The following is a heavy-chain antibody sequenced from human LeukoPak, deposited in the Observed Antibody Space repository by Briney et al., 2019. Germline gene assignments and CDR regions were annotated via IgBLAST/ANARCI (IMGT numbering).Heavy chain of an antibody. Sequence: SETLSLTCAVYGESFSSYYWTWVRQPQGKGLEWIGDINHSGRTTYNPPLKSRVIISVDTSKNLFSLNLTSVTAADTAVYYCTRPWQRRYYMDVWGKGTTVAVSS. CDR3: TRPWQRRYYMDV. V-gene: IGHV4-34*01. CDR1: GESFSSYY. CDR2: INHSGRT. J-gene: IGHJ6*03.